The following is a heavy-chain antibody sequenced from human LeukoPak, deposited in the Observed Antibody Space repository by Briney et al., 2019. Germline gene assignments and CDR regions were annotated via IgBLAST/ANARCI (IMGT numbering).Heavy chain of an antibody. J-gene: IGHJ3*02. CDR1: GFTFSSYG. V-gene: IGHV3-33*01. CDR3: AREGDSRGSRAFDI. D-gene: IGHD3-22*01. Sequence: PGKSLRLSCAASGFTFSSYGMHWVRQAPGKGLEWVAVIWYDGSNKYYADSVKGRFTISRDNSKNTLYLQMNSLRAEDTAVYYCAREGDSRGSRAFDIWGQGTMVTVSS. CDR2: IWYDGSNK.